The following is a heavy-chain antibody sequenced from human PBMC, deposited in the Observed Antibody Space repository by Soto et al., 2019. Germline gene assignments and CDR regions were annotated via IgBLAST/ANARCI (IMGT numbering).Heavy chain of an antibody. CDR3: AREISYDSSGYYGY. V-gene: IGHV1-18*04. CDR2: ISAYNGNT. CDR1: GYTFTSYY. J-gene: IGHJ4*02. D-gene: IGHD3-22*01. Sequence: ASVKVSCKASGYTFTSYYMHWVRQAPGQGLEWMGWISAYNGNTNYAQKLQGRVTMTTDTSTSTAYMELRSLGSDDTAVYYCAREISYDSSGYYGYWGQGTLVTVSS.